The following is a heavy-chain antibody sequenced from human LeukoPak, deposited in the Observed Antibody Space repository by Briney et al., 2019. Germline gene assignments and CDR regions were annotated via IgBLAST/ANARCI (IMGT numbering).Heavy chain of an antibody. Sequence: SETLSLTCAVYGGSFSGYYWSWIRQPPGKGLEWIGYIYYSGSTNYNPSLKSRVTISVDTSKNQFSLKLSSVTAADTAVYYCAREWGYCSGGSCYSWFDPWGQGTLVTVSS. CDR3: AREWGYCSGGSCYSWFDP. CDR1: GGSFSGYY. V-gene: IGHV4-59*01. D-gene: IGHD2-15*01. J-gene: IGHJ5*02. CDR2: IYYSGST.